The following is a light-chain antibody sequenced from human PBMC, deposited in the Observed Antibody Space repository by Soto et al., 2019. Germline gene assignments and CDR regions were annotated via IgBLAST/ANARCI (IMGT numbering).Light chain of an antibody. Sequence: EIVLTQSPGTLSLSPGERATLSCRASQSVNGGFLAWYQQKPGQAPRLLLYGASNRTTGLPDRFSGSGSGTDFTLTISRMEPEDFAVYSCQQYGSSPYTFCQGTKLEI. J-gene: IGKJ2*01. CDR1: QSVNGGF. CDR2: GAS. CDR3: QQYGSSPYT. V-gene: IGKV3-20*01.